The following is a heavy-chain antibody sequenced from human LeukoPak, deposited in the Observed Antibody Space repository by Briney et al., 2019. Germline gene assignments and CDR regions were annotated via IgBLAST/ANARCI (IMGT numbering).Heavy chain of an antibody. CDR3: AKHGPYYDILTAYFGD. Sequence: PGGSLRLSCAASGFTFSNSAMSWVRQAPGKGLEWLSGISASGGSTYYADSVKGRFTISRDNSKNTLYLQMNSLRAEDTAVYYCAKHGPYYDILTAYFGDWGQGTLVTVSS. CDR2: ISASGGST. V-gene: IGHV3-23*01. J-gene: IGHJ4*02. D-gene: IGHD3-9*01. CDR1: GFTFSNSA.